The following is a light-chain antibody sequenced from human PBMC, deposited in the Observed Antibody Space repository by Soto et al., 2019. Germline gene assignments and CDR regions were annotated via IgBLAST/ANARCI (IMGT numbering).Light chain of an antibody. CDR3: SSYAGSNNVL. V-gene: IGLV2-8*01. J-gene: IGLJ2*01. CDR1: STDVGGYEF. CDR2: EVN. Sequence: QSALTQPPSASGSPGQSVTISCTGTSTDVGGYEFVSWYQQHPGKAPKLMIFEVNKRPAGVPDRFSGSKSGNTASLAVSGLQADDEADYYCSSYAGSNNVLFGGGTKLTVL.